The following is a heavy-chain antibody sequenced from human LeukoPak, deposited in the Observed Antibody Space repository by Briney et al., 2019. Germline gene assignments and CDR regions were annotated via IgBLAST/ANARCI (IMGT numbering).Heavy chain of an antibody. V-gene: IGHV5-51*01. CDR3: ARPRKYSDFWSGYYVDY. D-gene: IGHD3-3*01. J-gene: IGHJ4*02. Sequence: GESLKISCKHSEYSFPNYCIGWVRQMPGKGLEWMGIIYPDDSDTRYSPSFQGQVTISADRSISTAYLQWSSLRASDTAMYYCARPRKYSDFWSGYYVDYWGQGTLVTVSS. CDR1: EYSFPNYC. CDR2: IYPDDSDT.